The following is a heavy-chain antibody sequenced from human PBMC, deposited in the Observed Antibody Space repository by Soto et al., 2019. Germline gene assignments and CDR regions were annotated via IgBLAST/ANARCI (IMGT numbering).Heavy chain of an antibody. J-gene: IGHJ4*02. V-gene: IGHV3-21*06. CDR3: VVNEFGGQFDY. D-gene: IGHD1-26*01. CDR1: GFTFSTYT. Sequence: WGSLRLSCGASGFTFSTYTMNWVRQAPGKGLEWVSSISSSSRYLNYPDSVKGRFTISRDNAKNSLSLQMTSLRVEDTAVYYCVVNEFGGQFDYWGQGIPVTVSS. CDR2: ISSSSRYL.